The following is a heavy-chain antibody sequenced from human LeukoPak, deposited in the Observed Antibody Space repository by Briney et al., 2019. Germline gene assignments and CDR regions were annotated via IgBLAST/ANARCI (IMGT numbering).Heavy chain of an antibody. CDR1: GFTFSNYG. J-gene: IGHJ3*02. CDR3: AKDTGVADPVSAFDI. Sequence: GGSLRLSCAVSGFTFSNYGMHWVRQTPGKGLEWVAGISYDGGKKFYADSVKGRFTISRDNAKNSLFLQMNSLRSEDTASYYCAKDTGVADPVSAFDIWGQGTMVTVSS. V-gene: IGHV3-30*18. D-gene: IGHD4-23*01. CDR2: ISYDGGKK.